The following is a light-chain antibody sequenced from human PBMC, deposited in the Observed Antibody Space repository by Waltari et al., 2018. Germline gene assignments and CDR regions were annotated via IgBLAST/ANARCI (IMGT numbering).Light chain of an antibody. Sequence: EIVMTQSPATLSVFPGERATLSCRASQSIRSNLAWYQHKPGHAPRLLIYGASTTATGIPARFSGSGSGTEFTLTISSLQSEDFAVYFCQQYDNWLGTFGQGTKVEIK. CDR3: QQYDNWLGT. J-gene: IGKJ1*01. CDR1: QSIRSN. V-gene: IGKV3-15*01. CDR2: GAS.